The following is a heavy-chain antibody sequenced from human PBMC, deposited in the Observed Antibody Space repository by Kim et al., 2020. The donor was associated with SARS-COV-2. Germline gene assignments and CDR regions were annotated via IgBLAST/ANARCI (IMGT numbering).Heavy chain of an antibody. CDR2: INHSGST. CDR1: GGSFSGYY. D-gene: IGHD3-22*01. Sequence: SETLSLTCAVYGGSFSGYYWSWIRQPPGKGLEWIGEINHSGSTNYNPSLKSRVTISVDTSKNQFSLKLSSVTAADTAVYYCARGVFDYYDSSGYIDYWGQGTLVTVSS. CDR3: ARGVFDYYDSSGYIDY. V-gene: IGHV4-34*01. J-gene: IGHJ4*02.